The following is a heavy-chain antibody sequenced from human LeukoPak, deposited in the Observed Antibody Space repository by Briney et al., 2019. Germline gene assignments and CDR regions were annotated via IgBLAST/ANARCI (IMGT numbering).Heavy chain of an antibody. Sequence: GGSLRLSCAASGFTFSTYTMNWVRQAPGKGLEWVSFISSDGRNKYYADSVKGRFTISRDNSESTLFLQMNSLRAEDTAVYYCAREYRSALTSFDYWGQGTLVTVSS. CDR1: GFTFSTYT. J-gene: IGHJ4*02. V-gene: IGHV3-30*04. D-gene: IGHD6-19*01. CDR3: AREYRSALTSFDY. CDR2: ISSDGRNK.